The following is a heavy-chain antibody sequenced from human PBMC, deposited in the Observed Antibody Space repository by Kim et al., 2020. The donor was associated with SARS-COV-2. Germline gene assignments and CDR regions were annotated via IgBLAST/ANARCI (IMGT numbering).Heavy chain of an antibody. D-gene: IGHD2-2*01. CDR1: GGSFSGYY. CDR2: INHSGST. V-gene: IGHV4-34*01. CDR3: ARGDVVVPAAFDY. J-gene: IGHJ4*02. Sequence: SETLSLTCAVYGGSFSGYYWSWIRQPPGKGLEWIGEINHSGSTNYNPSLKSRVTISVDTSKNQFSLKLSSVTAADTAVYYCARGDVVVPAAFDYWGQGTLVTVSS.